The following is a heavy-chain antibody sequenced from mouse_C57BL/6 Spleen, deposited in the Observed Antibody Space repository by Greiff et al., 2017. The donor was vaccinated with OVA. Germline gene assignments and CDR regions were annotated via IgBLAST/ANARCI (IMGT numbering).Heavy chain of an antibody. J-gene: IGHJ4*01. CDR1: GYTFTSYW. D-gene: IGHD1-1*01. Sequence: VQLQQSGAELVKPGASVKLSCKASGYTFTSYWMHWVKQRPGQGLEWIGMIHPNSGSTNYNETFKSKATLTVDKSSSTAYMQLSSLTSEDSAVYYCARTDYYGSSLYDYAMDDWGQGTSVTVSA. CDR2: IHPNSGST. V-gene: IGHV1-64*01. CDR3: ARTDYYGSSLYDYAMDD.